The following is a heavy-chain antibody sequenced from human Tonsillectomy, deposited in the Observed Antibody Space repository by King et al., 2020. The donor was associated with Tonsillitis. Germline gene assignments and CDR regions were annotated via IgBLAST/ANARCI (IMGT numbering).Heavy chain of an antibody. D-gene: IGHD3-10*01. V-gene: IGHV3-30*18. J-gene: IGHJ4*02. CDR1: GFTFSSYG. CDR2: ISYDGSNK. Sequence: QLVQSGGGVVQPGRSLRLSCAASGFTFSSYGMHWVRQAPGKGLEWVAVISYDGSNKHYADSVKGRFTISRDNSKNTLYLQMNSLRAEDTAVYYCAKDRGSGTYYDTFDYWGQGTLVTVSS. CDR3: AKDRGSGTYYDTFDY.